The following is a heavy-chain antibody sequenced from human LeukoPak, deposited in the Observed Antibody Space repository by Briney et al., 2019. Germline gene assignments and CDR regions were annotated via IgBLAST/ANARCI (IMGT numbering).Heavy chain of an antibody. D-gene: IGHD4-23*01. CDR1: GFAFSDFY. V-gene: IGHV3-11*01. CDR3: STGPRSLPY. Sequence: GGSLRLSCAASGFAFSDFYMSWIRQAPGRGLEWVSFISGSVITINYADSVKGRFTISRDNAKNSLYLQMNSLRPEDTALYYCSTGPRSLPYWGPGTLVTVSS. CDR2: ISGSVITI. J-gene: IGHJ4*01.